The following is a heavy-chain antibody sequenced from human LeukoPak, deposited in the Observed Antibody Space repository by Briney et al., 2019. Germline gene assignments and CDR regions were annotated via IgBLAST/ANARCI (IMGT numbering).Heavy chain of an antibody. CDR3: ASSGYCSSTSCYYAFDI. V-gene: IGHV4-34*01. D-gene: IGHD2-2*01. J-gene: IGHJ3*02. CDR1: GGSFSGYY. Sequence: PSETLSLTCAVYGGSFSGYYWSWIRQPPGKGLEWIGEINHSGSTNYNPSLKSRVTISVDTSKNQFSLKLSSVTAADTAVYYCASSGYCSSTSCYYAFDIWGQGTMVTVSS. CDR2: INHSGST.